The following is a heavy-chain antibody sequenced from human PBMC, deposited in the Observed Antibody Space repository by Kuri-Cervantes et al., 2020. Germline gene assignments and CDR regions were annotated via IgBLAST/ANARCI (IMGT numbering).Heavy chain of an antibody. J-gene: IGHJ3*02. D-gene: IGHD2-2*01. CDR1: GGSISSYY. CDR2: IYYSGST. Sequence: SETLSLTCTVSGGSISSYYWSWIRQPPGKGLGWVGYIYYSGSTNYNPSLKSRVTISVDTSKNQFSLKLSSVTAADTAVYYCARVGSSYAHSGDAFDIWGQGTMVTVSS. CDR3: ARVGSSYAHSGDAFDI. V-gene: IGHV4-59*01.